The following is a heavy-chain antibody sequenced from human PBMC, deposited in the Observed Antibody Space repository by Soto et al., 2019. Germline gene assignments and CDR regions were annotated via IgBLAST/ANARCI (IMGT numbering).Heavy chain of an antibody. D-gene: IGHD3-10*01. CDR1: SGSISSSNW. J-gene: IGHJ4*02. V-gene: IGHV4-4*02. CDR3: ARSSEGLGEYYFDY. Sequence: SETLSLTCAVSSGSISSSNWWSWVRQPPGKGLEWIGEIYHSGSTNYNPSLKSRVTISVDKSKNQFSLKLSSVTAADTAVYYCARSSEGLGEYYFDYWGQGTLVTVSS. CDR2: IYHSGST.